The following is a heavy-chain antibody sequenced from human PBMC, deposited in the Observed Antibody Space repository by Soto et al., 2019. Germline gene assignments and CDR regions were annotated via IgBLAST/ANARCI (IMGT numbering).Heavy chain of an antibody. CDR1: GGSISSGDYY. CDR2: IYHSGST. J-gene: IGHJ4*02. D-gene: IGHD3-10*01. Sequence: SETLSLTCTVAGGSISSGDYYWSWIRQPPGKGLEWIGEIYHSGSTNYNPSLKSRVTISVDKSKNQFSLNLSSVTAADTAVYYCARDQNGSGNYYTRYFDYWGQGTLVTVSS. CDR3: ARDQNGSGNYYTRYFDY. V-gene: IGHV4-61*08.